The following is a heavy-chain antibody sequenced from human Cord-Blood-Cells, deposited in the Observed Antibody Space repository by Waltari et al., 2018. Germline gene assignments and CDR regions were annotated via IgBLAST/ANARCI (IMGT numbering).Heavy chain of an antibody. CDR2: IYYSGSN. Sequence: QLQLQESGPGLVKPSETLSLTCTVSGGSISSSSYYWGWIRQPPGKGLEWIGSIYYSGSNDYNPSLKSRVTISVDTSKNQFSLKLSSVTAADTAVYYCARLIVGDMVVVPAAIDYWGQGTLVTVSS. CDR1: GGSISSSSYY. J-gene: IGHJ4*02. V-gene: IGHV4-39*01. CDR3: ARLIVGDMVVVPAAIDY. D-gene: IGHD2-2*02.